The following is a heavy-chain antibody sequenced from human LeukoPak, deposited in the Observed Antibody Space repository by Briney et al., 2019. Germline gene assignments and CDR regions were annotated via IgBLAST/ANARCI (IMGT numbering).Heavy chain of an antibody. CDR1: GFTFSSYW. D-gene: IGHD2-15*01. CDR3: AKDVATGDAFDI. CDR2: IRYDGSNK. Sequence: GGSLRLSCAASGFTFSSYWMHWVRQAPGKGLEWVAFIRYDGSNKYYADSVKGRFTISRDNSKNTLYLQMNSLRAEDTAVYYCAKDVATGDAFDIWGQGTMVTVSS. V-gene: IGHV3-30*02. J-gene: IGHJ3*02.